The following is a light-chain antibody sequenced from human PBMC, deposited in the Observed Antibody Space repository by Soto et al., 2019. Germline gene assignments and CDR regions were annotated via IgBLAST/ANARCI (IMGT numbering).Light chain of an antibody. CDR2: EVS. V-gene: IGLV2-14*01. J-gene: IGLJ1*01. CDR3: SSYTSSSTPFDV. CDR1: SSDVGGYDY. Sequence: QPALTQPASVSGSPGQSITISCTGTSSDVGGYDYVSWYQHHPGKAPKLTIYEVSNRPSGVSNRFSGSKSGNTASLTISGLQAEDEADYYCSSYTSSSTPFDVFGTGTKVTVL.